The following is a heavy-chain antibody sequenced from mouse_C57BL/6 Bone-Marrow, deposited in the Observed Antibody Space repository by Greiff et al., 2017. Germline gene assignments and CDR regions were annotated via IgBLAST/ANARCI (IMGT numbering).Heavy chain of an antibody. CDR1: GYTFTSYW. CDR3: ARWTLRREYFEF. J-gene: IGHJ1*03. V-gene: IGHV1-64*01. D-gene: IGHD1-2*01. CDR2: IHPNSGST. Sequence: VKLQQPGAELVKPGASVKLSCKASGYTFTSYWMHWVKQRPGQGLEWIGMIHPNSGSTNYNEKFKSKATLTVDKSSSTAYMQLSSLTSEDSAVYYCARWTLRREYFEFWGTGTTVTVSS.